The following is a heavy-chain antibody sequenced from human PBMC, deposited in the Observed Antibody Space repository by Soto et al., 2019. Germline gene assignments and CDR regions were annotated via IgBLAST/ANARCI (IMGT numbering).Heavy chain of an antibody. CDR1: GFTFSTYG. V-gene: IGHV3-33*01. Sequence: PGGSLRLSCSASGFTFSTYGMHWVRQAPGKGLEWVALIWYDGRKEDYADSVKGRFTISRDNSKNTLYLQMNSLRAEDTAVYYCARDRWIVSTITSFDDSGQRTPVTVSS. CDR2: IWYDGRKE. D-gene: IGHD5-12*01. J-gene: IGHJ4*02. CDR3: ARDRWIVSTITSFDD.